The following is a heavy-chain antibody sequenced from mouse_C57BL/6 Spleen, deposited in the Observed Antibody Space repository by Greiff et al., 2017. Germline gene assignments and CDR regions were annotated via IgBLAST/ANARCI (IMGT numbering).Heavy chain of an antibody. D-gene: IGHD3-2*02. J-gene: IGHJ2*01. V-gene: IGHV1-15*01. Sequence: QVHVKQSGAELVRPGASVTLSCKASGYTFTDYEMHWVKQTPVHGLEWIGAIDPETGGTAYNQKFKGKAILTADKSSSTAYMELRSLTSEDSAVYYCTRYGSGYYYFDYWGQGTTLTVSS. CDR3: TRYGSGYYYFDY. CDR2: IDPETGGT. CDR1: GYTFTDYE.